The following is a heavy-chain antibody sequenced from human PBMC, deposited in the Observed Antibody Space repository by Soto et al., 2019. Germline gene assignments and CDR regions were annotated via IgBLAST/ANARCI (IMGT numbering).Heavy chain of an antibody. CDR2: IYYSGST. J-gene: IGHJ2*01. D-gene: IGHD3-3*01. Sequence: QVQLQESGPGLVKSSQTLSLTCAVSGGSINNGDYYWSWIRQPPGKGLEWIGDIYYSGSTYVNPSLKSRLSMTPDTSKNQFSLKLTSVTAADTAVYYCAREQSVVFGMAHPYCYFDLWGRATLVTVSS. V-gene: IGHV4-30-4*01. CDR1: GGSINNGDYY. CDR3: AREQSVVFGMAHPYCYFDL.